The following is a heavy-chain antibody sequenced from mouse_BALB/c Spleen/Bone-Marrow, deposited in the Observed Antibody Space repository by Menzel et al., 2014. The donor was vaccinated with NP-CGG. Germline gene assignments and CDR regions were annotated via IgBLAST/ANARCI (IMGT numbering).Heavy chain of an antibody. CDR1: GYTFSTYW. J-gene: IGHJ3*01. Sequence: QLQQSGAELMKPGASVKISCKATGYTFSTYWIEWVKQRPGHGLEWVGEILPGSGTTNYNEKFKGKATFTADTSSNTAYMQLSSLTSEDSAVYYCARLITTGGFAYWGQGTLVTVSA. CDR2: ILPGSGTT. D-gene: IGHD2-4*01. V-gene: IGHV1-9*01. CDR3: ARLITTGGFAY.